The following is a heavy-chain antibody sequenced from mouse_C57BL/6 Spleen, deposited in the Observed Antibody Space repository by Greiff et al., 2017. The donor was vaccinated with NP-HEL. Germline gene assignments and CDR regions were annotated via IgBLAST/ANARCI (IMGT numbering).Heavy chain of an antibody. CDR2: IDPSDSYT. CDR1: GYTFTSYW. Sequence: QVQLQQSGAELVKPGASVKLSCKASGYTFTSYWMQWVKQRPGQGLEWIGEIDPSDSYTNYNQKFKGKATLTVDTSSSTAYMQLSSLTSEDSAVYYCARSRYYGSSPYFDYWGQGTTLTVSS. V-gene: IGHV1-50*01. D-gene: IGHD1-1*01. CDR3: ARSRYYGSSPYFDY. J-gene: IGHJ2*01.